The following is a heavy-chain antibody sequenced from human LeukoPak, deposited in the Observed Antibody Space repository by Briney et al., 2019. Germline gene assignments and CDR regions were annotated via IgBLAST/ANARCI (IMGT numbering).Heavy chain of an antibody. CDR3: ARQKLLRYDN. V-gene: IGHV4-34*01. Sequence: SETLSLTCAVYGGSFSGYYWSWIRQPPGKGLEWIGEINHSGSTNYNPSLKSRVTISVDTSKNQFSLKLSSVTAADTALYYCARQKLLRYDNWGQGTLVTVSS. J-gene: IGHJ4*02. CDR2: INHSGST. CDR1: GGSFSGYY. D-gene: IGHD4-17*01.